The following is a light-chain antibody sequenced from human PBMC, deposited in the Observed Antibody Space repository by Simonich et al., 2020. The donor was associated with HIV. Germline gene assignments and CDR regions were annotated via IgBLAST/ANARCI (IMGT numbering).Light chain of an antibody. V-gene: IGKV4-1*01. J-gene: IGKJ1*01. CDR3: QQYYSTPPT. CDR2: WSS. Sequence: DIVMTQSPASLAVSLGERATINCNSSQSVSYSSNNKNYLAWYQQKPGQPPKLLIYWSSTRESGVPDRFSASGSGTDFTLSISSLQAEDVAVYYCQQYYSTPPTLGQGTKVEIK. CDR1: QSVSYSSNNKNY.